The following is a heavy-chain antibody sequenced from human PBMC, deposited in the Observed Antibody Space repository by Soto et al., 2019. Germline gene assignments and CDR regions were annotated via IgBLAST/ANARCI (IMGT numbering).Heavy chain of an antibody. D-gene: IGHD1-1*01. CDR2: ISSDGNHK. CDR3: ASWEQPLFEY. CDR1: GFSVSAYT. J-gene: IGHJ4*02. Sequence: QVQLVESGGGVVQPGRSLRLSCAASGFSVSAYTVHWVRQAPGKGLEWVAVISSDGNHKYYPDSVKGRFAISRDTSTNTVFLQMTSLGPEDTAVSYCASWEQPLFEYWGQGTLVTVSS. V-gene: IGHV3-30*09.